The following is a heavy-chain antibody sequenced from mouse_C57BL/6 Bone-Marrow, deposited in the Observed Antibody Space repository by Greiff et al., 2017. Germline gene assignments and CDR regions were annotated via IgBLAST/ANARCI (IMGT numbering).Heavy chain of an antibody. CDR2: IDPEDGET. Sequence: EVQLQQSGAELVKPGASVKLSCTASGFNIKDYYIHWVKQRTEQGLEWIGRIDPEDGETKYAPTFQDKATITADPSSNTAYLQLSSLTSEDTAVYYCTRSLIYYGTNYWGQGTTLTVSS. V-gene: IGHV14-2*01. CDR1: GFNIKDYY. CDR3: TRSLIYYGTNY. J-gene: IGHJ2*01. D-gene: IGHD1-1*01.